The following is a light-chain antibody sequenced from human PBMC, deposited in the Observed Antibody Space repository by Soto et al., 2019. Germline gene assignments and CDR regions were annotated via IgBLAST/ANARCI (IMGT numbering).Light chain of an antibody. CDR2: DVS. CDR1: QSIENW. CDR3: QQYYSYVYT. J-gene: IGKJ2*01. Sequence: EIQMTQSPSTLSASVGDRVTITCRASQSIENWLAWYQQKPGKAPKLLISDVSGLQRGVPSRFSGSRSGTEFTLTISGLQPDDFATYYCQQYYSYVYTFGHGTKVEI. V-gene: IGKV1-5*01.